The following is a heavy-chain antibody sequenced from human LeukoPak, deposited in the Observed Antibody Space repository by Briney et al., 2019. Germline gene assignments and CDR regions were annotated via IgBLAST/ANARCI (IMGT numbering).Heavy chain of an antibody. CDR1: GGSISSSNYY. V-gene: IGHV4-39*07. CDR3: ARVTFYYDSSGYYYYYYMDV. Sequence: SETLSLTCTVSGGSISSSNYYWGWIRQPPGKGLEWIGSIYYSGSTYYNPSLKSRVTISVDTSKNQFSLKLSSVTAADTAVYYCARVTFYYDSSGYYYYYYMDVWGKGTTVTISS. J-gene: IGHJ6*03. D-gene: IGHD3-22*01. CDR2: IYYSGST.